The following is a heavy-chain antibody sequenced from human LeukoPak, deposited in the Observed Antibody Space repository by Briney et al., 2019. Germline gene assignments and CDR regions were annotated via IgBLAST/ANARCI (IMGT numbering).Heavy chain of an antibody. CDR3: ARTKMYYDFWSGYYDFDY. D-gene: IGHD3-3*01. CDR1: GYAITSYG. CDR2: ISAYNGNT. V-gene: IGHV1-18*01. Sequence: ASVKVSCKASGYAITSYGSSWVRQAPGQGLEWMGWISAYNGNTNYAQKLQGRVTMTTDTSTSTAYMELRSLRSDDTAVYYCARTKMYYDFWSGYYDFDYWGQGTLVTVSS. J-gene: IGHJ4*02.